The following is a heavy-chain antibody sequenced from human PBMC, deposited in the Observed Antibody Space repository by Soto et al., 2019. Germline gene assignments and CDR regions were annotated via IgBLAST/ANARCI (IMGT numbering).Heavy chain of an antibody. CDR3: ARDHLSGSGSYPFHYYYYGMDV. CDR1: GGSISSGGYY. V-gene: IGHV4-31*03. CDR2: IYYSGST. Sequence: KTSETLSLTCTVSGGSISSGGYYWSWIRQHPGKGLEWIGYIYYSGSTYYNPSLKGRVTISVDTSKNQFSLKLSSVTAADTAVYYCARDHLSGSGSYPFHYYYYGMDVWGQGTTVTVS. D-gene: IGHD3-10*01. J-gene: IGHJ6*02.